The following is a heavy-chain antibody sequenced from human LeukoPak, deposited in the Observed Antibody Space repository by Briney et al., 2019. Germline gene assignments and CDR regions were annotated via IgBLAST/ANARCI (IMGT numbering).Heavy chain of an antibody. CDR3: AGYCSSTSCYETFDY. V-gene: IGHV4-34*08. J-gene: IGHJ4*02. CDR1: GFTFTTSW. Sequence: GSLRLSCSASGFTFTTSWMNWVRQAPGKGLEWIGEINHSGSTNYNPSLKSRVTISVDTSKNQFSLKLSSVTAADTAVYYCAGYCSSTSCYETFDYWGQGTLVTVSS. D-gene: IGHD2-2*01. CDR2: INHSGST.